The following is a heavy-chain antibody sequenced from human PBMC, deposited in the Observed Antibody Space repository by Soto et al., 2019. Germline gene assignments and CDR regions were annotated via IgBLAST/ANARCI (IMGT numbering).Heavy chain of an antibody. CDR2: IYSGGST. D-gene: IGHD6-19*01. J-gene: IGHJ4*02. CDR3: VRPLSPIAVAGRAFGY. CDR1: GFTVSSNY. V-gene: IGHV3-66*04. Sequence: EVQLVESGGGLVQPGGSLRLSCAASGFTVSSNYMSWVRQAPGKGLEWVSVIYSGGSTYYADSVKGRFTISRDNSKNTLYLQMNSLRAEDTAVYYCVRPLSPIAVAGRAFGYWGQGTLVTVSS.